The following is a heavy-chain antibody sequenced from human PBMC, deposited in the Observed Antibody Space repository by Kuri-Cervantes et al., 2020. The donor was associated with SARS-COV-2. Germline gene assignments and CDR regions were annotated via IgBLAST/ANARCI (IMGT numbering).Heavy chain of an antibody. V-gene: IGHV4-39*01. CDR1: GGSISSSSYY. CDR2: IYYSGST. Sequence: SETLSLTCTVSGGSISSSSYYWGWIRQPPGKGLEWIGRIYYSGSTFYNPSLKSRVTISVDTSKNQFSLKLSSVTAADTAVYYCARPQYYYDSSGYLRLNAFDIWGQGTMVTVSS. D-gene: IGHD3-22*01. CDR3: ARPQYYYDSSGYLRLNAFDI. J-gene: IGHJ3*02.